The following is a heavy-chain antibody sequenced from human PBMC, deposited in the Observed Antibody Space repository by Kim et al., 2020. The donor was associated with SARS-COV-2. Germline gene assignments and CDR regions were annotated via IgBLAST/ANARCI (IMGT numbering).Heavy chain of an antibody. CDR2: IYSGGST. Sequence: GGSLRLSCAASGFTVSSNYMSWVRQAPGKGLEWVSVIYSGGSTYYADSVKGRFTISRDNSKNTLYLQMNSLRAEDTAVYYCARESPSGYSYGYVDYWGQGTLVTVSS. CDR3: ARESPSGYSYGYVDY. D-gene: IGHD5-18*01. J-gene: IGHJ4*02. CDR1: GFTVSSNY. V-gene: IGHV3-53*01.